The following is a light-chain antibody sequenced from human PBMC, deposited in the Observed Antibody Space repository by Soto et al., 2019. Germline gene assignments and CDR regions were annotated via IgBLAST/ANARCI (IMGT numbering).Light chain of an antibody. Sequence: QSVMTQTPSVSGAPVQRVTISCTGSSSNIGAGYDVHWYQQLPGTAPKLLIYGNSNRPSGVPDRFSGSKSGTSASLAITGLQAEDEADYYCQSYDSSLSGSVFGGGTKLTVL. V-gene: IGLV1-40*01. CDR2: GNS. CDR3: QSYDSSLSGSV. J-gene: IGLJ3*02. CDR1: SSNIGAGYD.